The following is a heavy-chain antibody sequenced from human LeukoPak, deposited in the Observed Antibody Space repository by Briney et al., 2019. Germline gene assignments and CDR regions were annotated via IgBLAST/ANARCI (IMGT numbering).Heavy chain of an antibody. J-gene: IGHJ4*02. CDR2: INPRGGSA. D-gene: IGHD3-10*01. Sequence: ASVKVSCKASGYTFTSFFMHWVRQAPGQGLEWMGIINPRGGSATSAQRFQGRLTVTRDTSTSTVYMELSSLTSEDTAVYYCARDYHGSGSLTTFDSWGQGTLVTVSS. CDR1: GYTFTSFF. V-gene: IGHV1-46*01. CDR3: ARDYHGSGSLTTFDS.